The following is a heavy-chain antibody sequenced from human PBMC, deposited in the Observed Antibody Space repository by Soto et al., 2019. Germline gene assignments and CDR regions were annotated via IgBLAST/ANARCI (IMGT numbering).Heavy chain of an antibody. CDR1: GGTFSSYA. Sequence: SVKVSCKASGGTFSSYAISWVRQAPGQGLEWMGGIIPIFGTANYAQKFQGRVTITADESTNTAYMELSSLRSEDTAVYYCARARELTRGAFDIWGQGTMVTVSS. J-gene: IGHJ3*02. V-gene: IGHV1-69*13. CDR2: IIPIFGTA. D-gene: IGHD3-10*01. CDR3: ARARELTRGAFDI.